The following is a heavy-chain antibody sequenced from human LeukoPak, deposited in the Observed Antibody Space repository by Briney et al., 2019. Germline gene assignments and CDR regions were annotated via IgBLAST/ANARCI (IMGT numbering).Heavy chain of an antibody. CDR3: ASGTIYCRSTSCYKGHFDC. CDR1: GFTFSSYW. V-gene: IGHV3-7*01. Sequence: PGGSLRLSCAASGFTFSSYWMSWVRQAPGKGLEWVANIKQDGSEKYYVDSVKGQFTISRDNAKNSLYLQMNSLRAEDTAVYYCASGTIYCRSTSCYKGHFDCWGQGPLVTVSS. D-gene: IGHD2-2*02. CDR2: IKQDGSEK. J-gene: IGHJ4*02.